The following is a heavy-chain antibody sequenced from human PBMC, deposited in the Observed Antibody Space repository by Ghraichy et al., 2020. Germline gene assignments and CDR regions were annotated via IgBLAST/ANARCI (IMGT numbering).Heavy chain of an antibody. D-gene: IGHD6-13*01. V-gene: IGHV3-23*01. CDR1: GFTFSTYA. J-gene: IGHJ4*02. Sequence: GESLNISCAASGFTFSTYAMSWVRQAPGKGLEWVSGVSSSGGSTNYADSVKGRFTISRDNSKNTLYLQMNSLGAEDTALYYCAKPRVGSSWCFDYWGQGTLVTVSS. CDR3: AKPRVGSSWCFDY. CDR2: VSSSGGST.